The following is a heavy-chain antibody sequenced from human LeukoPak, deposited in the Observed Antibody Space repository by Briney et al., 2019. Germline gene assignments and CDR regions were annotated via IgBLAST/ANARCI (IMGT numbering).Heavy chain of an antibody. CDR1: GFTFSSYG. CDR2: TSNDGSNK. Sequence: GRSLRLSCAASGFTFSSYGMHWVRQAPGKGLEWVAVTSNDGSNKYYADSVKGRLTSSRDNSKNTLYLQMNSLRAEDTAVYYCAKGEGWFGELQNYGMDVWGQGTTVTVSS. J-gene: IGHJ6*02. V-gene: IGHV3-30*18. D-gene: IGHD3-10*01. CDR3: AKGEGWFGELQNYGMDV.